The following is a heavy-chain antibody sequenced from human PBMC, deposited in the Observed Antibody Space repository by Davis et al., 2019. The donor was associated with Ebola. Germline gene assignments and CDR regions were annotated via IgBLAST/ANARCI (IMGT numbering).Heavy chain of an antibody. CDR2: ISSSSSYI. V-gene: IGHV3-21*01. D-gene: IGHD6-25*01. J-gene: IGHJ5*02. CDR3: ARVWGVAARWANWFDP. Sequence: GESLKISCAASGFTFNTYWMHWVRQAPGKGLEWVSSISSSSSYIYYADSVKGRFTISRDNAKNSLYLQMNSLRAEDTAVYYCARVWGVAARWANWFDPWGQGTLVTVSS. CDR1: GFTFNTYW.